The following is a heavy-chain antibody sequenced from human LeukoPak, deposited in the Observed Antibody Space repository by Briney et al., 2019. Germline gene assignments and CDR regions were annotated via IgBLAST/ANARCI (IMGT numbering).Heavy chain of an antibody. CDR2: INPNSGGT. J-gene: IGHJ4*02. CDR1: GYTFTGYY. D-gene: IGHD3-3*01. Sequence: GASVKVSCKASGYTFTGYYMHWVRQAPGQGLEWMGWINPNSGGTNYAQKFQGRVTMTRDTSISTAYMELSRLRSDDTAVYYCAREQRPSTIFGVVIMPVDYWGQGTLVTVSS. CDR3: AREQRPSTIFGVVIMPVDY. V-gene: IGHV1-2*02.